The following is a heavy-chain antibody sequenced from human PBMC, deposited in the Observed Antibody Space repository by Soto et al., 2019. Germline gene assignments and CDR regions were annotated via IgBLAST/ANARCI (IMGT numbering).Heavy chain of an antibody. V-gene: IGHV3-74*01. J-gene: IGHJ4*02. CDR2: INPDGRST. CDR3: ARDTWNSY. CDR1: GFTFNLYW. D-gene: IGHD1-7*01. Sequence: EVHLVESGGGLVQPGGSLRLSCAASGFTFNLYWMHWVRQAPGKGLVWVSRINPDGRSTTYADSVKGRFTISRDNSKNTVYLQMNGLGAEDTAIYYCARDTWNSYWGQGALVTVSS.